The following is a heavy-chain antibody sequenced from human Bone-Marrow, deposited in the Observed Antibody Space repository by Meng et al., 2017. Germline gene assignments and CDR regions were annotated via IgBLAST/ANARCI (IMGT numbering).Heavy chain of an antibody. D-gene: IGHD3-9*01. CDR3: ARASLSILRYFDWLLPPFDY. CDR1: GGSISSSSYY. J-gene: IGHJ4*02. Sequence: SETLSLTCTVSGGSISSSSYYWGWIRQPPGKGLEWIGSIYYSGSTYYNPSLKSRVTISVDTSKNQFSLKLSSLTAADTAVYYCARASLSILRYFDWLLPPFDYWGQGTLVTVSS. V-gene: IGHV4-39*07. CDR2: IYYSGST.